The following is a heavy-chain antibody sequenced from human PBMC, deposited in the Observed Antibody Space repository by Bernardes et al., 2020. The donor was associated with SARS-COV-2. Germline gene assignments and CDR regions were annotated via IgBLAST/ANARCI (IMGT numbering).Heavy chain of an antibody. CDR2: ISYEGSIK. V-gene: IGHV3-30*03. D-gene: IGHD3-9*01. CDR1: GFSLNNYG. CDR3: ARRGDNFELGRPSPDY. Sequence: GGSLRLSCAASGFSLNNYGVSWVRQAPGKGLEWVAVISYEGSIKHYGDSVKGRFTISRDNFKMTVYLEMTSLRVEDTAVYYCARRGDNFELGRPSPDYWGQGTLVTVSS. J-gene: IGHJ4*02.